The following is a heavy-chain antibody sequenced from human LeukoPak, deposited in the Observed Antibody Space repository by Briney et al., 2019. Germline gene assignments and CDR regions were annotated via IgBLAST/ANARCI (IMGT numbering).Heavy chain of an antibody. CDR3: ARTEYYYDSSGYGY. CDR2: IIPILGIA. J-gene: IGHJ4*02. D-gene: IGHD3-22*01. Sequence: ASVKVSCKASGYTFTNYGISWVRQAPGQGLEWMGRIIPILGIANYAQKFQGRVTITADKSTSTAYMELSSLRSEDTAVYYCARTEYYYDSSGYGYWGQGTLVTVSS. CDR1: GYTFTNYG. V-gene: IGHV1-69*04.